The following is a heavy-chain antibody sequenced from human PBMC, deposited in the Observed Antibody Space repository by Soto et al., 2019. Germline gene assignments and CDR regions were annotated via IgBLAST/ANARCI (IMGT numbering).Heavy chain of an antibody. Sequence: GASVKVSCKASGYTFTGYYMHWVRQAPGQGLEWMGWINPNSGGTNYAQKFQGRVTMTRDTSISTAYMELSRLRSDDTAVYYCARDEYYGSRKASDYYYYYGMGVWGQGTTVTVSS. J-gene: IGHJ6*02. CDR2: INPNSGGT. CDR3: ARDEYYGSRKASDYYYYYGMGV. CDR1: GYTFTGYY. D-gene: IGHD3-10*01. V-gene: IGHV1-2*02.